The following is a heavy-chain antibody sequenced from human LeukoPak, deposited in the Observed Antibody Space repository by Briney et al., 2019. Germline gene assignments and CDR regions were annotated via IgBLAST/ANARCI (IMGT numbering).Heavy chain of an antibody. Sequence: SETLSLTCAVSGGSISSSNWWSWVRQPPGKGLEGIAEIHHSGSANYNPSLKSRVTISVDTSKNQFSLKLSSVTAADTAVYYCARARFSSGSRVGQAFDIWGQGTMVTVSS. D-gene: IGHD6-19*01. CDR1: GGSISSSNW. J-gene: IGHJ3*02. V-gene: IGHV4-4*02. CDR2: IHHSGSA. CDR3: ARARFSSGSRVGQAFDI.